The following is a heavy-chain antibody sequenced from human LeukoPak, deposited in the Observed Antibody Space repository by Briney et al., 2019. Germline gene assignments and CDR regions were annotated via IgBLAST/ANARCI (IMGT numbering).Heavy chain of an antibody. CDR1: GYTFTGYY. CDR2: INPKSGGT. CDR3: ARNLWFGESSDAFDM. J-gene: IGHJ3*02. V-gene: IGHV1-2*02. Sequence: ASVKVSCKASGYTFTGYYMHWVRQAPGQGLEWMGWINPKSGGTNYAQKFQGRVTMTRDTSISTAHMEMSRLRSDDTAVYYCARNLWFGESSDAFDMWGQGTMVTVSS. D-gene: IGHD3-10*01.